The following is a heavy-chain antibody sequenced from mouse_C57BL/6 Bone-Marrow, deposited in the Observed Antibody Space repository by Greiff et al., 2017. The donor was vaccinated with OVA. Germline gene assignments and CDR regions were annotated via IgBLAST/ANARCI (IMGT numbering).Heavy chain of an antibody. CDR3: AIRGVVEDWYFDV. Sequence: VQLQQPGAELVKPGASVKVSCKASGYTFTSYWMHWVKQRPGQGLEWIGRIHPSDRDTNYNQKFKGKATLTVDKSSSTAYMQLSSLTSEDSAVYYCAIRGVVEDWYFDVWGTGTTVTVSS. CDR1: GYTFTSYW. J-gene: IGHJ1*03. V-gene: IGHV1-74*01. D-gene: IGHD1-1*01. CDR2: IHPSDRDT.